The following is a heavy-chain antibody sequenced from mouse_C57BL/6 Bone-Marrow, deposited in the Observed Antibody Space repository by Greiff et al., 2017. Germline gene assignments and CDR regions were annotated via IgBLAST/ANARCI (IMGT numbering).Heavy chain of an antibody. CDR1: GYTFTSYW. D-gene: IGHD5-1-1*01. CDR2: IDPSDSYT. V-gene: IGHV1-59*01. CDR3: ARDIIPSYAMDY. Sequence: QVQLQQPGAELVRPGTSVKLSCKASGYTFTSYWMHWVKQRPGQGLEWIGVIDPSDSYTNYNQKFKGKATLTVDTSSSTAYMQLSSLTSEDSAVYYGARDIIPSYAMDYWGQGTSVTVSS. J-gene: IGHJ4*01.